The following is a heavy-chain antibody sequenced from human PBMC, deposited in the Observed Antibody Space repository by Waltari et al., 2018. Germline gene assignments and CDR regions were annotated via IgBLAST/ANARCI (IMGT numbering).Heavy chain of an antibody. V-gene: IGHV5-51*03. Sequence: EVQLVQSGAEVKKPGESLKISCQGSGYRFTSSWNGWVPQIPGKGLEWMGIIYPGDSDTRYSPSFQGQVTISADKSISTAYLQWSSLKASDTAMYYCARGESSGSGYYYLWFDPWGQGTLVTVSS. D-gene: IGHD3-22*01. J-gene: IGHJ5*02. CDR2: IYPGDSDT. CDR3: ARGESSGSGYYYLWFDP. CDR1: GYRFTSSW.